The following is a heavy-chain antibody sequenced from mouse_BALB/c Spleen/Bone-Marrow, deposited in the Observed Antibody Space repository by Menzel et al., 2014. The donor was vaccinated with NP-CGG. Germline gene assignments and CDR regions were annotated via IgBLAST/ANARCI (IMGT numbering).Heavy chain of an antibody. CDR1: GFNIXDTY. V-gene: IGHV14-3*02. J-gene: IGHJ1*01. CDR3: ASYRYAWYFDV. CDR2: IGPANGNT. Sequence: EVKLVESGAELVKPGASVKLSCTASGFNIXDTYMHWVKQRPEQGLEWIGRIGPANGNTKYDPKFQGKATITADTSSNTAYLQLSSLTSEDTAVYYCASYRYAWYFDVWGAGTTVTVSS. D-gene: IGHD2-14*01.